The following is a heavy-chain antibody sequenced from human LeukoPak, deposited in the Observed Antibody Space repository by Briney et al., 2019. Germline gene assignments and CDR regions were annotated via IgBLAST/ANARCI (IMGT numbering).Heavy chain of an antibody. V-gene: IGHV4-59*08. J-gene: IGHJ5*02. CDR1: GGSISSYY. CDR3: ARGYDYVWGSYRP. Sequence: SETLSLTCTVSGGSISSYYWSWIRQPPGKGLEWIGYIYYSGSTNYNPSLKSRVTISVDTSKNQFSPKLSSVTAADTAVYYCARGYDYVWGSYRPWGQGTLVTVSS. D-gene: IGHD3-16*02. CDR2: IYYSGST.